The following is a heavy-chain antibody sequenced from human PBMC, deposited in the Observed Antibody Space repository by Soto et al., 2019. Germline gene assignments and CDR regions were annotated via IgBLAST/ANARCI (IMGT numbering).Heavy chain of an antibody. CDR1: GGSFSGYY. CDR3: ARGYGSGSYWAY. V-gene: IGHV4-34*02. D-gene: IGHD3-10*01. Sequence: QVQLQQWGAGLLKPSETLSLTCAVYGGSFSGYYWCWVRQPPGKGLEWIGEIERGGSTNYNPSLKSRVAISVDTSKNQFSLKVNSVTAADTAVYYCARGYGSGSYWAYWGQGTLVTVSS. J-gene: IGHJ4*02. CDR2: IERGGST.